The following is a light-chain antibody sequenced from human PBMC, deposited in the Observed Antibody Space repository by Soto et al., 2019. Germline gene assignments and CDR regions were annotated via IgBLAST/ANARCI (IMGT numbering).Light chain of an antibody. Sequence: EIVLTQSPGTLSLSPGERATLSCRASQSVSSSYLAWYQQKPGQAPKLLIYGASSRATGIPDRFSGSGYGTEFTLTISSLEPEDFAVYYCQPYGSFGQGTKVDIK. CDR2: GAS. V-gene: IGKV3-20*01. CDR3: QPYGS. CDR1: QSVSSSY. J-gene: IGKJ1*01.